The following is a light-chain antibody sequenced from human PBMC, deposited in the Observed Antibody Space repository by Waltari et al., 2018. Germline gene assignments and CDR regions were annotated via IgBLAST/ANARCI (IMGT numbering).Light chain of an antibody. CDR3: QQYNNWRT. CDR1: QSISRN. CDR2: GAS. V-gene: IGKV3-15*01. J-gene: IGKJ2*01. Sequence: EILMTHTTLTLAVSPGERATLSCRASQSISRNLAWYQQKPGQAPRLRIYGASTRATGIPARFSGSGSGTEFTLTISSLQSEDFAVYYCQQYNNWRTFGQGTKLEIK.